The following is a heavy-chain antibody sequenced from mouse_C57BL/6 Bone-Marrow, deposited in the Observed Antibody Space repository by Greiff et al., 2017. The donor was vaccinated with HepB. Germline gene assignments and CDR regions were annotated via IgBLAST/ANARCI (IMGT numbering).Heavy chain of an antibody. CDR3: AAYYSNSDYFDY. Sequence: VQLKQSGPGLVKPSQTLFLTCTVTGISITTGNYRWSWIRPFPGNKLEWIGYIYYSGTITYNPSLTSRTTITRDTPKNQFFLEMNSLTAADATTYYCAAYYSNSDYFDYWGQGTTLTVSS. CDR2: IYYSGTI. V-gene: IGHV3-5*01. J-gene: IGHJ2*01. D-gene: IGHD2-5*01. CDR1: GISITTGNYR.